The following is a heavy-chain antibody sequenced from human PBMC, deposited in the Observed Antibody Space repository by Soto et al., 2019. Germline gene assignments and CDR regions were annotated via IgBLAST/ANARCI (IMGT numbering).Heavy chain of an antibody. J-gene: IGHJ3*02. V-gene: IGHV3-23*01. Sequence: EVQLLESGGGLVQPGGSLRLSCAASGFTFSSYAMSWVRQAPGKGLEWVSAISGSGGSTYYADSVKGRFTISRDNSKNTLYLQMNSLRAEDTAVYYCAKDLEGRPPLHDAFDIWGQGTMVTISS. CDR1: GFTFSSYA. CDR2: ISGSGGST. CDR3: AKDLEGRPPLHDAFDI.